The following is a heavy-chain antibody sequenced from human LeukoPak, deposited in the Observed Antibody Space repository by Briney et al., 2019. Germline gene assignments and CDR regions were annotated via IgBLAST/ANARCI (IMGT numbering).Heavy chain of an antibody. D-gene: IGHD6-6*01. CDR2: INHSGIT. CDR3: ARGSSSLDYDYYGMDV. J-gene: IGHJ6*02. Sequence: SETLSLTCAAYGGTFSGYYWSWIRQPPGKGLEWIGEINHSGITNYNPSLKSRVTISVDTSKNQFSLKLSSVTAADTAVYYCARGSSSLDYDYYGMDVWGQGTTVTVSS. V-gene: IGHV4-34*01. CDR1: GGTFSGYY.